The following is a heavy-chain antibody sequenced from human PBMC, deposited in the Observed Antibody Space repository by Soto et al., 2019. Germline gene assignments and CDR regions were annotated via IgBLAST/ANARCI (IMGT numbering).Heavy chain of an antibody. D-gene: IGHD2-15*01. J-gene: IGHJ3*02. CDR2: IYYSGST. V-gene: IGHV4-30-4*01. CDR3: ARDGTPIVVVAATDAFGI. Sequence: SETLSLTCTVSGGSISSGDYYWSWIRQPPGKGLEWIGYIYYSGSTYYNPSLKSRVTISVDTSKNQFSLKLSSVTAADTAVYYCARDGTPIVVVAATDAFGIWGQGTMVTVSS. CDR1: GGSISSGDYY.